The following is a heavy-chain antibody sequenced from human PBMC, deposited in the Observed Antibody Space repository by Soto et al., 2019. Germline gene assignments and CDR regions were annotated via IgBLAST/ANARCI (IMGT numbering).Heavy chain of an antibody. D-gene: IGHD3-10*01. J-gene: IGHJ6*02. CDR3: VEVSYYYYGMDV. V-gene: IGHV1-69*13. CDR1: VGTFSSYA. CDR2: IIPIFGTA. Sequence: SVKVSGKASVGTFSSYAISCVRQAPGQGLEWTGGIIPIFGTANYAQKFQGRVTITADESTSTAYMELSSLRSEDTAVYYCVEVSYYYYGMDVWGQGTTVTVSS.